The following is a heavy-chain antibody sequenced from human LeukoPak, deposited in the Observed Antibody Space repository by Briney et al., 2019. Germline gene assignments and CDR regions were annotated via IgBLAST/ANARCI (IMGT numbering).Heavy chain of an antibody. J-gene: IGHJ4*02. V-gene: IGHV4-34*01. CDR2: INHSGST. Sequence: SETLSLTCAVYGGSFSGYYWSWIRQPPGKGLEWIGEINHSGSTNYNPSLKSRVTISVDTSKNQFSLKLSSVTAADTAVYYCARGIKSGSYLNFDYWGQGTLVTVSP. CDR3: ARGIKSGSYLNFDY. CDR1: GGSFSGYY. D-gene: IGHD1-26*01.